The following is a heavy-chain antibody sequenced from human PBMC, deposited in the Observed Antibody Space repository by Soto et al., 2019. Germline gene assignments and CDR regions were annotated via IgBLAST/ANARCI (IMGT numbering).Heavy chain of an antibody. CDR1: GFTFSNAW. V-gene: IGHV3-15*07. Sequence: GGSLRLSCAASGFTFSNAWMNWVRQAPGKGLEWVGRIKSKTDGGTTDYAAPVKGRFTISRDDSKNTLYLQMNSLKTEDTAVYYCTTDIILRIVGATRVWGQGTLVTVSS. J-gene: IGHJ4*02. CDR2: IKSKTDGGTT. CDR3: TTDIILRIVGATRV. D-gene: IGHD1-26*01.